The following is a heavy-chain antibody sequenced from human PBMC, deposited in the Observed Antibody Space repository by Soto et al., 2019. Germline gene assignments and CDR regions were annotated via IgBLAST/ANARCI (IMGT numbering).Heavy chain of an antibody. V-gene: IGHV3-30*03. CDR2: ISYDGSNK. J-gene: IGHJ3*02. CDR1: GFTFSSYG. Sequence: QVQLVESGGGVVQPGRSLRLSCAASGFTFSSYGMHWVRQAPGKGLEWVAAISYDGSNKYYADSVKGRFTISRDNSKNTLYLQMNSLRAEDTAVYYCAAGGIVVVTATDAFDIWGQGTMVTVSS. CDR3: AAGGIVVVTATDAFDI. D-gene: IGHD2-21*02.